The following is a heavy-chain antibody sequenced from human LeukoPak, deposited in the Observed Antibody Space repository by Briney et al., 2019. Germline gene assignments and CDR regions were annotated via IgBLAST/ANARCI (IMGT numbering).Heavy chain of an antibody. CDR1: GFTFSSYA. CDR2: ISGSGGST. J-gene: IGHJ6*02. Sequence: GGSLRLSCAASGFTFSSYAMSLVRQAPGKGLEWVSAISGSGGSTYYADSVKGRFTISRDNSKNTLYLQMNSLRAEDTAVYYCAKDQTLGYCSGGSCYPYYYYGMDVWGQGTTVTVSS. V-gene: IGHV3-23*01. CDR3: AKDQTLGYCSGGSCYPYYYYGMDV. D-gene: IGHD2-15*01.